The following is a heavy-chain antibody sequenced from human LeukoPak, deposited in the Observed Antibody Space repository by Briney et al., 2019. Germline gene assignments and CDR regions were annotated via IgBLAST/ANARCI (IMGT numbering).Heavy chain of an antibody. CDR2: IYYSGST. D-gene: IGHD3-22*01. CDR1: GGSISSGGYY. Sequence: PSQTLSLTCTVSGGSISSGGYYWSWIRQHPGKGLEWIGYIYYSGSTYYNPSLKSRVTISVDTSKNQFSLKLSSVTAADTAVYYCARPLTYYDSSGYIPGAFDIRGQGIMVTVSS. V-gene: IGHV4-31*03. CDR3: ARPLTYYDSSGYIPGAFDI. J-gene: IGHJ3*02.